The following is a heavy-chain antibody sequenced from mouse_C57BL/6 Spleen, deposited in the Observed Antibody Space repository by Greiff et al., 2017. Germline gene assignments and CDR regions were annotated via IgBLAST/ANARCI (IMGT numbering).Heavy chain of an antibody. Sequence: EVKLMESGPGLVKPSQSLSLTCSVTGYSITSGYYWNWIRQFPGNKLEWMGYISYDGSNNYNPSLKNRISITRDTSKNQFFLKLNSVTTEDTATYYCARDNDGYLKGYAMYYWGQGTSVTVSS. J-gene: IGHJ4*01. V-gene: IGHV3-6*01. CDR1: GYSITSGYY. CDR3: ARDNDGYLKGYAMYY. CDR2: ISYDGSN. D-gene: IGHD2-3*01.